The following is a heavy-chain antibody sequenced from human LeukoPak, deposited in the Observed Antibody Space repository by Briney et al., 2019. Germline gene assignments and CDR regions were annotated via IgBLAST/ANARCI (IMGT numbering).Heavy chain of an antibody. Sequence: SETLSLTCTFSGGSFSPAHWSWIRQPPGKGLEWIGVICDNGHTDYNPSLKSRVTISVDTSKNQFSLKLSSVTAADTAVYYCARGVYIAAAQYAYWGQGTLVTVSS. CDR3: ARGVYIAAAQYAY. D-gene: IGHD6-13*01. V-gene: IGHV4-59*01. J-gene: IGHJ4*02. CDR2: ICDNGHT. CDR1: GGSFSPAH.